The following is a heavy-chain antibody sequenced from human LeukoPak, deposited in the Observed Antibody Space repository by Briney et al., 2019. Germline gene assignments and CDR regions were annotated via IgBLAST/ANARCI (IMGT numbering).Heavy chain of an antibody. CDR2: ITWDGGST. J-gene: IGHJ4*02. CDR1: GFTFSEYT. CDR3: ATERLRYFHH. V-gene: IGHV3-43*01. Sequence: GGSLRLSCAASGFTFSEYTMHWVRQTPGKGLEWVSLITWDGGSTFYADSVKGRFTISRDNSKSSLSLQMNSLTTEDTALYRCATERLRYFHHWGQGTLVTVSS.